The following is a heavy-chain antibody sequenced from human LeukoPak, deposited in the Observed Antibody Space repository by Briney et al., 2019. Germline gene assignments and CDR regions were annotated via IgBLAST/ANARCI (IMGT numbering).Heavy chain of an antibody. CDR1: GYTFTGYY. CDR3: ARGPSITITMIVVVSESGYFDY. D-gene: IGHD3-22*01. Sequence: ASVKVSCKASGYTFTGYYIHWVRQAPGQGLEWMGWISPNSGGTNYAQKFQGRVTMTRDTSISTAYMELSSLRSEDTAVYYCARGPSITITMIVVVSESGYFDYWGQGTLVTVSS. CDR2: ISPNSGGT. J-gene: IGHJ4*02. V-gene: IGHV1-2*02.